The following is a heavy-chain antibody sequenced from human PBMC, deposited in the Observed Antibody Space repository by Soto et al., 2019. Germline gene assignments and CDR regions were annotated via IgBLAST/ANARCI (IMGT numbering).Heavy chain of an antibody. V-gene: IGHV1-18*01. CDR3: ARYQLLDFDY. CDR2: ISAYNGNT. J-gene: IGHJ4*02. D-gene: IGHD2-2*01. Sequence: ASVKVSCEASGDSYTSYGISWVRQAPGQGLEWMGWISAYNGNTNYAQKLQGRVTMTTDTSTSTAYMELRSLRSDDTAVYYCARYQLLDFDYWGQGTLVTVSS. CDR1: GDSYTSYG.